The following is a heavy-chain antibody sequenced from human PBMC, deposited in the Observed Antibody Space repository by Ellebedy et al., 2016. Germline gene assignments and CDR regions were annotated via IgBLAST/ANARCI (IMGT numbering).Heavy chain of an antibody. CDR3: VRDLHGRYFD. CDR1: GFTFSLNW. V-gene: IGHV3-7*03. J-gene: IGHJ4*02. D-gene: IGHD1-26*01. Sequence: GESLKISCAASGFTFSLNWMYWVRQAPGKGLEWVANIKEDGSEEYYVDSVKGRFTISRDNAKNSLYLQMNSLRAEDTAVYYCVRDLHGRYFDWGQGTLVTVSS. CDR2: IKEDGSEE.